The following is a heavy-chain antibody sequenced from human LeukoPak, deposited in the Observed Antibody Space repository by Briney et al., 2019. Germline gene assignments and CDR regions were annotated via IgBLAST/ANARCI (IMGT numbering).Heavy chain of an antibody. D-gene: IGHD3-22*01. CDR1: GYSIRSGHY. J-gene: IGHJ3*02. CDR3: SRDRDRSPTYAFDI. V-gene: IGHV4-38-2*02. CDR2: IYHSGST. Sequence: SETLSLTCTVSGYSIRSGHYWGWIRQPPGKGLEWIGSIYHSGSTYYNPSLKSRVTISVDTYKNQLSLKLSAVTAADTAVYYCSRDRDRSPTYAFDIWGQGTMVTVSS.